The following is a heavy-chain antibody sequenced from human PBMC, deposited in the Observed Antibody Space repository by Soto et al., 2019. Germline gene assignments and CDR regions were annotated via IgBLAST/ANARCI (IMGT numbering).Heavy chain of an antibody. Sequence: EASVKVSCKASGGTFSSYAISWVRQAPGQGLEWMGGIIPIFDTANYAQKFQGRVTITADKSTSTAYMELSSLRSEDTAVYYCARVIPATGPAGWFDPWGQGTLVTVSS. CDR2: IIPIFDTA. CDR1: GGTFSSYA. D-gene: IGHD2-2*01. CDR3: ARVIPATGPAGWFDP. V-gene: IGHV1-69*06. J-gene: IGHJ5*02.